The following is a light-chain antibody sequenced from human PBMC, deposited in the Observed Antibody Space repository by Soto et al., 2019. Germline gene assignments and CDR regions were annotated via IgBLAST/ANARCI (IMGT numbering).Light chain of an antibody. J-gene: IGKJ5*01. V-gene: IGKV3-11*01. CDR2: EAS. CDR1: ENINNY. CDR3: QKRGNWPH. Sequence: EIVLTQSPATVTVSPGERVTLSCRASENINNYLAWYQQRPGQAPRLLIYEASSRATGVPARFIGSGSGTDFTLTISSLEPEDFPIYYCQKRGNWPHFGQGTRLEI.